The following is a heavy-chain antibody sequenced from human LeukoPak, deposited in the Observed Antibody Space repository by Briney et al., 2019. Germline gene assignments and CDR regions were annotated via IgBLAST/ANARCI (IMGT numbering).Heavy chain of an antibody. D-gene: IGHD1-20*01. Sequence: ASVKVSCKASGYTFTGYYMHWVRQAPGQGLEWMGWINPNSGGTNYAQKFQGRGTMTRDTSISTAYMELSRLRSDDTAVYHCARNGEDNWNDVSFDYWGQGTLVTVSS. CDR1: GYTFTGYY. J-gene: IGHJ4*02. CDR2: INPNSGGT. CDR3: ARNGEDNWNDVSFDY. V-gene: IGHV1-2*02.